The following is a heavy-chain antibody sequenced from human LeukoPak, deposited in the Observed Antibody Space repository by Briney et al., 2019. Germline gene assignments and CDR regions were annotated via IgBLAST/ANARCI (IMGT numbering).Heavy chain of an antibody. CDR1: GDSLSSNSAA. CDR2: TYYRSKWYN. Sequence: SQTLSLTCALSGDSLSSNSAAWNWLRQSPSRGLEWLGRTYYRSKWYNDYAVAVKSRITINPDTSKNQFSLQLNSVTPEDTAVYYCARAGEGYVYWGQGTLVTVSS. J-gene: IGHJ4*02. V-gene: IGHV6-1*01. D-gene: IGHD7-27*01. CDR3: ARAGEGYVY.